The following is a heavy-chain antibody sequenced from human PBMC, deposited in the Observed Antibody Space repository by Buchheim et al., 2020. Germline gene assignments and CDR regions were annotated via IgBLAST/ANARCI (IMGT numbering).Heavy chain of an antibody. V-gene: IGHV3-23*01. CDR3: AKDLHYTMVRGVDGMDV. CDR2: ISGSGGST. CDR1: GFTFSSYA. D-gene: IGHD3-10*01. J-gene: IGHJ6*02. Sequence: EVQLLESGGGLVQPGGSLRLSCAASGFTFSSYAMSWVRQAPGKGLEWVSAISGSGGSTYYADSVKARFTISRDNSKTTLFLQMNSLRAEDTAVYYCAKDLHYTMVRGVDGMDVWGQGTT.